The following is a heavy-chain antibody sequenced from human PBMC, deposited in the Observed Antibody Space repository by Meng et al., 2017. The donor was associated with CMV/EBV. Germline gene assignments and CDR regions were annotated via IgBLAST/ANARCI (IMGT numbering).Heavy chain of an antibody. J-gene: IGHJ6*02. D-gene: IGHD2-2*01. CDR3: ARGGYCSSTSCRDYYYYGMDV. CDR1: GGTFSSYA. CDR2: IIPILGIA. V-gene: IGHV1-69*10. Sequence: VKVSCKASGGTFSSYAISWVRQAPGQGLEWMGGIIPILGIANYAQKFQGRVTITADKSTSTAYMELSSLRSEDTAVYYCARGGYCSSTSCRDYYYYGMDVWGQGTTVTVSS.